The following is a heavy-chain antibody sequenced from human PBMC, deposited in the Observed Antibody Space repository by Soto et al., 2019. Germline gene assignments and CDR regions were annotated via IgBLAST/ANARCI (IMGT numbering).Heavy chain of an antibody. J-gene: IGHJ3*02. CDR3: AGGGGVGVAGSAAFDM. CDR1: GYPVTAYY. CDR2: INPATGAA. Sequence: QLHLVQSGAVVKKPGASVTVSCSASGYPVTAYYMHWVRQAPGRGLEWMGGINPATGAAKYTQTFPGRGTMTRETYKDTVFMELSGLTSEDTAVFYWAGGGGVGVAGSAAFDMWGQGTLVTVSS. D-gene: IGHD3-3*01. V-gene: IGHV1-2*02.